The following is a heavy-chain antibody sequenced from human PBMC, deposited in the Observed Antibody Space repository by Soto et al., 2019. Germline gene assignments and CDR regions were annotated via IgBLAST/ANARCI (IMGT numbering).Heavy chain of an antibody. CDR3: ARGINSSSYPPWYYYYYGMDV. CDR1: GFTFSSYA. D-gene: IGHD6-13*01. Sequence: QVQLVESGGGVVQPGRSLRLSCAASGFTFSSYAMHWVRQAPGKGLEWVAVISYDGSNKYYADSVKGRFTISRDNSKNTLYLQMNSLRAEDTAVYYCARGINSSSYPPWYYYYYGMDVWGQGTTVTVSS. J-gene: IGHJ6*02. CDR2: ISYDGSNK. V-gene: IGHV3-30-3*01.